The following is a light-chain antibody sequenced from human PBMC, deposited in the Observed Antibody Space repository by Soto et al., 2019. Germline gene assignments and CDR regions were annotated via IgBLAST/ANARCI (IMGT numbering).Light chain of an antibody. Sequence: EIVLTQSPGTLSLSPGERATLSCRASQSVSSSYLAWYQQKPGQAPRLLIYSASTRATRIPDRFSGSGSGTDFTLTSSRLEPEDFAVYYCKQYGSPPPCTFGPATNVHIK. CDR3: KQYGSPPPCT. CDR2: SAS. CDR1: QSVSSSY. J-gene: IGKJ3*01. V-gene: IGKV3-20*01.